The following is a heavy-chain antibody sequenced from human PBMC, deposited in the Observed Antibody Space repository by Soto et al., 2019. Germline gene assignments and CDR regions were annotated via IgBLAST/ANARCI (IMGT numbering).Heavy chain of an antibody. CDR2: ISGSGGST. CDR3: AKDLGQWLATDDAFDI. Sequence: EVQLLESGGGLVQPGGSLRLSCAASGFTFSSYAMSWVRQAPGKGLEWVSAISGSGGSTYYADSVKGRFTISRDNSKNTLYLQMNSLRAEDTAVYYCAKDLGQWLATDDAFDIWGQGTMVTVSS. J-gene: IGHJ3*02. V-gene: IGHV3-23*01. CDR1: GFTFSSYA. D-gene: IGHD6-19*01.